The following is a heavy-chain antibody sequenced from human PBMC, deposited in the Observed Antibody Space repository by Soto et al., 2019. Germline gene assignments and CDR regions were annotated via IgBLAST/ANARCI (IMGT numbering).Heavy chain of an antibody. CDR2: ISSDASNK. J-gene: IGHJ5*01. Sequence: GGSLRLSCAASGITFSSYAMHWVRQAPGKGLEWVAVISSDASNKYYADSVKGRFTISRDNSKNTLFLQMNSLRAEDTAVYYCAGAPHGGGYYVPLWFDFWGHGTLVTVSS. V-gene: IGHV3-30-3*01. D-gene: IGHD1-26*01. CDR1: GITFSSYA. CDR3: AGAPHGGGYYVPLWFDF.